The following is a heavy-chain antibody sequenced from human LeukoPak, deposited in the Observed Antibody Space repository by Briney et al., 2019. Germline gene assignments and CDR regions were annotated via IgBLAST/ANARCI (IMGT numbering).Heavy chain of an antibody. CDR3: AKAGEGSGWVGIFDY. J-gene: IGHJ4*02. V-gene: IGHV3-23*01. D-gene: IGHD6-19*01. CDR2: ISGSGGST. CDR1: GFTFSSYA. Sequence: GGSLRLSCAASGFTFSSYAMSWVRQAPGKGLEWVSAISGSGGSTYCADSVKGRFTISRDNSKNTLYLQMNSLRAEDTAVYYCAKAGEGSGWVGIFDYWGQGTLVTVSS.